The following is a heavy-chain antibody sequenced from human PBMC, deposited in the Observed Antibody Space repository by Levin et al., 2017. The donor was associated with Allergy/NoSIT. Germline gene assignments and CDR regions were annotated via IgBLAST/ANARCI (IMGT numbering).Heavy chain of an antibody. CDR1: GFTFSSYA. J-gene: IGHJ4*02. D-gene: IGHD6-19*01. Sequence: GGSLRLSCAASGFTFSSYAMHWVRQAPGKGLEWVAVISYDGSNKYYADSVKGRFTISRDNSKNTLYLQMNSLRAEDTAVYYCARDSSSGWLKPLDYWGQGTLVTVSS. V-gene: IGHV3-30-3*01. CDR2: ISYDGSNK. CDR3: ARDSSSGWLKPLDY.